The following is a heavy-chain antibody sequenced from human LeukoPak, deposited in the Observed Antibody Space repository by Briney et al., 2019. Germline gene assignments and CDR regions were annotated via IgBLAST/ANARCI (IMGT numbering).Heavy chain of an antibody. CDR3: ARDPYYSSSSPYFDY. Sequence: GGSLRLSCAASGFTFDDYAMHWVRQVPGKGLEWVSGISWNSGNIEYADSVRGRFTISRDNAKKSLFLQMNSLRAEDTALYYCARDPYYSSSSPYFDYWGQGVLVTVSS. J-gene: IGHJ4*02. CDR1: GFTFDDYA. CDR2: ISWNSGNI. D-gene: IGHD6-6*01. V-gene: IGHV3-9*01.